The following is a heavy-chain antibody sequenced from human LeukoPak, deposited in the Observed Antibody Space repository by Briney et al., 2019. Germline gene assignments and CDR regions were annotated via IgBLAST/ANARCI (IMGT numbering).Heavy chain of an antibody. CDR1: GFPFSSHV. CDR2: TNHNGEAI. D-gene: IGHD3-9*01. V-gene: IGHV3-48*02. CDR3: ARDYDWAFDF. Sequence: QTGGSLRLSCAASGFPFSSHVLSWVRQAPGKGLEWIAYTNHNGEAIYYPDFVKGRFIISRGNAKNSLFLQMNDLRDEDTAVYYCARDYDWAFDFWGQGTRVTVSS. J-gene: IGHJ4*02.